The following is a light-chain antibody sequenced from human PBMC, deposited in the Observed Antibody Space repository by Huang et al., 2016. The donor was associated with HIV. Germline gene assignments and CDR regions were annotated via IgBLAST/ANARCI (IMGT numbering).Light chain of an antibody. Sequence: DIVMTQSPLSLSVTLGEPASISCKSNQSLLYSNGYTYLDWYLQKPGQSPQLLIFLGSERASGGPYRFSGSGTGVDFTLTISRLEAEDVGVYYCMQGLQTPPTFGQGTKVEL. CDR1: QSLLYSNGYTY. CDR2: LGS. CDR3: MQGLQTPPT. J-gene: IGKJ1*01. V-gene: IGKV2-28*01.